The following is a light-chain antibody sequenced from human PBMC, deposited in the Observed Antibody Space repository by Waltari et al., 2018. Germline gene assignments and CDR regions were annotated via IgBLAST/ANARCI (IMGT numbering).Light chain of an antibody. CDR2: RDS. J-gene: IGLJ2*01. V-gene: IGLV3-9*01. CDR3: QVWDSNTAV. CDR1: KLGSKN. Sequence: SYELTQPLSVSVALGQTARMPCGGNKLGSKNVHWYQQKPGQAPVLVIYRDSNRPSGIPERFSGSNSGNTATLTISRAQAGDEADFYCQVWDSNTAVFGGGTKLTVL.